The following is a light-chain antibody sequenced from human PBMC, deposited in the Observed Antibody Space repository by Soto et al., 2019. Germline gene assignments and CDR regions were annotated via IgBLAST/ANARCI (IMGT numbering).Light chain of an antibody. Sequence: QSALTQPASVSGSPGQSITISCTGTNSDVGAYHFVSWYQLHPGKAPKLILYELTNRPSGVSNRFSGSKSGNTASLTISGLQAEDEADYFCSSYTTSTTVVFGGGTKVTVL. J-gene: IGLJ2*01. CDR1: NSDVGAYHF. CDR2: ELT. CDR3: SSYTTSTTVV. V-gene: IGLV2-14*01.